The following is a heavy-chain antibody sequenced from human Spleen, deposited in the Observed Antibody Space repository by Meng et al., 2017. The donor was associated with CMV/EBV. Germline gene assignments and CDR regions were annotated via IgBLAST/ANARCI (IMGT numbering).Heavy chain of an antibody. CDR2: IRYDGNNK. J-gene: IGHJ4*02. CDR1: GFSFSSYG. CDR3: AKDDSAYFDFRSGYSTPPDY. V-gene: IGHV3-30*02. Sequence: GESLKISCAASGFSFSSYGMQWVRQAPGKGLEWVTFIRYDGNNKYYVDSVKGRFTISRDNSKNMLYLQMNSLRAADTAVYYCAKDDSAYFDFRSGYSTPPDYWGQGTLVTVSS. D-gene: IGHD3-3*01.